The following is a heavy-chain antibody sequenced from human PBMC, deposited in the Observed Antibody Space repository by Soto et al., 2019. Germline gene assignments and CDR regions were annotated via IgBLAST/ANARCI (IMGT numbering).Heavy chain of an antibody. CDR3: AKDEYGSPYYYGMDV. J-gene: IGHJ6*02. CDR2: ISYDGNKK. V-gene: IGHV3-30*18. D-gene: IGHD6-6*01. CDR1: GFSFSVYG. Sequence: QVQLVESGGGVVQPGRSLRLSCAASGFSFSVYGMHWVRQAPGKGLEWVAIISYDGNKKYYAQSVQGRFTISRDDSKNTLYLHMNSLRAEDTGVYYCAKDEYGSPYYYGMDVWGQGTTVIVSS.